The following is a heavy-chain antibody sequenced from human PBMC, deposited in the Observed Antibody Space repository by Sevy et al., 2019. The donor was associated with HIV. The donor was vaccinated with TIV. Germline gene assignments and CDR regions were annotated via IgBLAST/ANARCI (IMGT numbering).Heavy chain of an antibody. CDR2: ISGLSNYI. CDR3: ARRGSSGWAGMDV. V-gene: IGHV3-21*01. Sequence: GGSLRLSCVASGFTFSTYSMNWVRQAPGKGLEWVSSISGLSNYIYYSDSVRGRFTISRDNAKNSLYLQMNSLRAEDTALYYCARRGSSGWAGMDVWGQGTTVTVSS. J-gene: IGHJ6*02. CDR1: GFTFSTYS. D-gene: IGHD6-19*01.